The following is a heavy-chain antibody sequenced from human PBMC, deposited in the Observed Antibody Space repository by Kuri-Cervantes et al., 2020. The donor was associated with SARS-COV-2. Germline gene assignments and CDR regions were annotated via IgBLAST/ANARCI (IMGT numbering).Heavy chain of an antibody. V-gene: IGHV3-21*01. CDR2: IGSSSTYI. J-gene: IGHJ4*02. D-gene: IGHD4-17*01. CDR1: GFTFSSYG. CDR3: ARVSGDYVIFEYFDY. Sequence: GGSLRLSCAASGFTFSSYGMHWVRQAPGKGLEWVSSIGSSSTYIYYADSVKGRFTISRDNAQNTVYLQMNSLRAEDTAVYYCARVSGDYVIFEYFDYWGQGILVTVSS.